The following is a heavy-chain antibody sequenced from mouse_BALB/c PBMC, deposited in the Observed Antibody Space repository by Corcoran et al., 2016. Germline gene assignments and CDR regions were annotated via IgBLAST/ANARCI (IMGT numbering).Heavy chain of an antibody. D-gene: IGHD1-1*01. CDR3: AREGLTTVVARFDY. Sequence: EVQLQQSGPELVKPGVSVKMSCKASGYTFTDYYMDWVKQSHGESFEWIGRVNPYNGGTSYNQKFKGKATLTVDESSSTAYMELNSLTSEDSAVYYCAREGLTTVVARFDYWGQGTTLTVSS. CDR1: GYTFTDYY. J-gene: IGHJ2*01. V-gene: IGHV1-19*01. CDR2: VNPYNGGT.